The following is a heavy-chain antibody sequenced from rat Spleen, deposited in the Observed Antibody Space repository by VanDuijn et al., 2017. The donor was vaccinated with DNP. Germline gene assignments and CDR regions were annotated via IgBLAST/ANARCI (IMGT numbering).Heavy chain of an antibody. V-gene: IGHV5-25*01. CDR3: AKGNWESHFDY. CDR1: GFTFSSFA. CDR2: ITSGGSNT. J-gene: IGHJ2*01. D-gene: IGHD5-1*01. Sequence: EVQLVESGGGLVQPGRSMKLSCAASGFTFSSFAMAWVRQAPKKGLEWVATITSGGSNTYYPDSVKGRFTISRDNAKSTLYLQMDSLRSEDTATYYCAKGNWESHFDYWGQGVMVTVSS.